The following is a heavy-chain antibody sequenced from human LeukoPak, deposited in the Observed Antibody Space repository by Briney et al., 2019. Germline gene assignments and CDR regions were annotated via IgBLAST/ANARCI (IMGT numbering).Heavy chain of an antibody. J-gene: IGHJ6*03. CDR2: ISSNGGRT. V-gene: IGHV3-64*01. Sequence: GGSLRLSCAASGFTFSDYAMHWVRQAPGKGLKYVSAISSNGGRTYYANSVKGRFTISRDNSKNTLYLQMGSLRAEDMAVYYCARRSGSYYGIYYYYYMDVWGKWTTVTVSS. D-gene: IGHD1-26*01. CDR1: GFTFSDYA. CDR3: ARRSGSYYGIYYYYYMDV.